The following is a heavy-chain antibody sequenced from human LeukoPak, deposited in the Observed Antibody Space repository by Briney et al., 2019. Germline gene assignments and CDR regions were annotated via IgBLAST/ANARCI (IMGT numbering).Heavy chain of an antibody. D-gene: IGHD3-10*01. CDR3: AKSLYYGSGSYYHPFDY. CDR1: GGSISRYY. CDR2: IYYSGST. Sequence: SETLSLTCTVSGGSISRYYWSWIRQPPGKGLEWMGYIYYSGSTNYNPSLKSRVTTSVDTSKNQFSLKLSSVHAAATAVYYCAKSLYYGSGSYYHPFDYWGQGTLVTVSS. J-gene: IGHJ4*02. V-gene: IGHV4-59*08.